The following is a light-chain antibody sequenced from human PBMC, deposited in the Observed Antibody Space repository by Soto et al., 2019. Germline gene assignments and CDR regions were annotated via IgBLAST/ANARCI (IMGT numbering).Light chain of an antibody. Sequence: QSVLTQPRSVSGSPGQSVTISCTGTSRDFGGYNYVSWYQHHPGKAPKLIIYDVSERPSGVPDRFSGSKSGNTASLTISDLPAEDEADYYCCSYAGTFYVFGTGTKVTVL. CDR2: DVS. CDR1: SRDFGGYNY. V-gene: IGLV2-11*01. CDR3: CSYAGTFYV. J-gene: IGLJ1*01.